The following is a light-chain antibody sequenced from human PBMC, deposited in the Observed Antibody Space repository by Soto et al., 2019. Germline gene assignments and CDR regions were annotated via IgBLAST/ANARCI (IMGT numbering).Light chain of an antibody. V-gene: IGLV2-23*01. Sequence: QSALTQPDSVSGSPGQSITISCTGTSSDVGSYNLVSWYQQHPGKAPKLMIYEVSKRPSGVSTRFSGSKSGNTSSLTISGLQAEDEADYYCCSYAGSSTLLYVFGTGTKLTVL. J-gene: IGLJ1*01. CDR3: CSYAGSSTLLYV. CDR2: EVS. CDR1: SSDVGSYNL.